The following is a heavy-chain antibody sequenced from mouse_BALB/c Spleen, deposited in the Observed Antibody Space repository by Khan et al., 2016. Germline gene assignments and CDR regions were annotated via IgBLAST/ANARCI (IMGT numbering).Heavy chain of an antibody. V-gene: IGHV10S3*01. Sequence: EVQLVETGGGLVQPKGSLKLSCAASGFTFNTNAMNWVRQAPGKGLEWVARIRSKSNNYATYYADSVKDRFTISRDDSQSMLYLQMNNLKPEYTAMYYCVRELGLAYWGQGTLVTVSA. D-gene: IGHD4-1*01. CDR1: GFTFNTNA. CDR2: IRSKSNNYAT. J-gene: IGHJ3*01. CDR3: VRELGLAY.